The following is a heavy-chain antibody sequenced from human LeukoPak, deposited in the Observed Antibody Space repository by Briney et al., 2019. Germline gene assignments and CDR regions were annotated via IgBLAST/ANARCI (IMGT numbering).Heavy chain of an antibody. Sequence: SVKVSCKVSGGTFSSYAISWVRQAPGQGLEWMGRIIPIFGTANYAQKFQGRVTITTDESTSTAYMELSSLRSEDTAVYYCARSLNRDWFDPWGQGTLVTVSS. J-gene: IGHJ5*02. CDR1: GGTFSSYA. D-gene: IGHD1-14*01. CDR2: IIPIFGTA. CDR3: ARSLNRDWFDP. V-gene: IGHV1-69*05.